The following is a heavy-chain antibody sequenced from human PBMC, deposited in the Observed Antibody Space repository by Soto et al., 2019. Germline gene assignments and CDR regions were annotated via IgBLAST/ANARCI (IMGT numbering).Heavy chain of an antibody. Sequence: GASVKVSCKASGYTFTSYDINWVRQATGQGLEWMGWMNPNSGNTGYAQKFQGRVTMTRNTSISTAYMELSSLRSEDTAVYYCARGPVPSWSSSQANDYWGQGTLVTVSS. J-gene: IGHJ4*02. CDR3: ARGPVPSWSSSQANDY. CDR2: MNPNSGNT. CDR1: GYTFTSYD. D-gene: IGHD3-3*01. V-gene: IGHV1-8*01.